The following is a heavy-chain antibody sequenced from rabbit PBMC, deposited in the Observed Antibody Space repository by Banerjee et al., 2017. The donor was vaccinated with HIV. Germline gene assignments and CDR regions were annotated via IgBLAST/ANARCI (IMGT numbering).Heavy chain of an antibody. CDR2: IGIGSGTT. CDR1: GFSFSSYR. D-gene: IGHD1-1*01. Sequence: QEQLEESGGDLVKPEGSLTLTCTASGFSFSSYRMSWVRQAPGKGLEWIGCIGIGSGTTYYASWAKGRFTITKTSSTTVTLQMTSLTAADTATYFCARGGVGSTGYTYAFDPWGQGTLVTVS. CDR3: ARGGVGSTGYTYAFDP. V-gene: IGHV1S45*01. J-gene: IGHJ2*01.